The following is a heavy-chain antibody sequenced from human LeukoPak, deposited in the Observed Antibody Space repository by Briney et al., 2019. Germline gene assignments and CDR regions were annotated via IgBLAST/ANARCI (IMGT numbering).Heavy chain of an antibody. J-gene: IGHJ6*04. CDR2: ISGSGGTT. CDR1: GFTFSSYA. D-gene: IGHD2-2*01. CDR3: AKAPADYCSSTSSSDV. V-gene: IGHV3-23*01. Sequence: GGSLRLSCAASGFTFSSYAMSWVRQTPAMGLEWISAISGSGGTTYYADSLKGRFTISRDNSKNTLYLPMNSLRAEDTAVYYCAKAPADYCSSTSSSDVWGKGTTVTVSS.